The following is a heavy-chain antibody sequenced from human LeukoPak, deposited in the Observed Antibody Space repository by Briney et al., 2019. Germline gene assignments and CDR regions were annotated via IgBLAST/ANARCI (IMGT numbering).Heavy chain of an antibody. J-gene: IGHJ4*02. CDR2: IYYSGST. D-gene: IGHD3-22*01. CDR3: ARAQYDSSGYYSLYFDY. Sequence: SETLSLTCTVSGGSISSGGYYWSWIRQHPGKGLEWIGYIYYSGSTYYNPSLKSRVTISVDTSKNQFSLKLSSVTAADTAVYYCARAQYDSSGYYSLYFDYWGQGTLVTVSS. V-gene: IGHV4-31*03. CDR1: GGSISSGGYY.